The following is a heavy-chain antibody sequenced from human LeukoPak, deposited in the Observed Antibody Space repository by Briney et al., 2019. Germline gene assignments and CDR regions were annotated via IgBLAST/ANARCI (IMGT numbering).Heavy chain of an antibody. Sequence: GRSLRLSCAASGFTFSSYGMHWVRQAPGKGLEWVSYISGTNEIHDADSVKGRFTISRDDAKNSLYLQMNSLRVDDTAVYYCARDDNWAFDYWGQGTLVTVSS. CDR2: ISGTNEI. D-gene: IGHD1-1*01. CDR1: GFTFSSYG. J-gene: IGHJ4*02. CDR3: ARDDNWAFDY. V-gene: IGHV3-21*05.